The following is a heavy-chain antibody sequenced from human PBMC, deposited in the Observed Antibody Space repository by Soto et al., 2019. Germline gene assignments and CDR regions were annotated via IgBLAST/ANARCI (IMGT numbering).Heavy chain of an antibody. CDR2: MNPNSGNT. CDR3: ARIVVAAAGTAYAFDI. D-gene: IGHD6-13*01. CDR1: GYTFTSYD. Sequence: GASVKVSCTASGYTFTSYDINWVRQATGQGLEWMGWMNPNSGNTGFAQKFQGRVTMTRNTSISTAYMELSSLRSEDTAVYYCARIVVAAAGTAYAFDIWGQGTMVTVSS. V-gene: IGHV1-8*01. J-gene: IGHJ3*02.